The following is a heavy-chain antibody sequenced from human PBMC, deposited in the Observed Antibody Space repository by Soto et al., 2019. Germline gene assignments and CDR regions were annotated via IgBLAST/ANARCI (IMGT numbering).Heavy chain of an antibody. D-gene: IGHD2-15*01. CDR3: AREGYCSGGSCDPPDV. Sequence: QVQLVQSGAEVKKPGASVKVSCKASGYTFTSYDINWVRQATGQGLEWMGWMSPNSGNTGNAQKFQGRVTMPRDTSIRTAYMELSSLRSVDTAVYYCAREGYCSGGSCDPPDVWGQGTPVTVSS. CDR1: GYTFTSYD. CDR2: MSPNSGNT. V-gene: IGHV1-8*01. J-gene: IGHJ6*02.